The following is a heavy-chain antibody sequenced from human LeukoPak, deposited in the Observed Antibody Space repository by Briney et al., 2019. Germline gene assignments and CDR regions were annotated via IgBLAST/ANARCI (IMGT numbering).Heavy chain of an antibody. Sequence: SETLSLTCAVYGGSFSGYYWSWIRQPPGKGLEWLGEINHSGSTNYNPSLKSRVTISVDTSKNQSSLKLSSVTAADTAVYYCARAYIVVVTDWFDPWGQGTLVTVSS. CDR1: GGSFSGYY. CDR3: ARAYIVVVTDWFDP. J-gene: IGHJ5*02. CDR2: INHSGST. D-gene: IGHD2-21*02. V-gene: IGHV4-34*01.